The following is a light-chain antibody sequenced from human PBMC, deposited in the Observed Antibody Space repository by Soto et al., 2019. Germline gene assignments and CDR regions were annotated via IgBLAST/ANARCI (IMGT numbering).Light chain of an antibody. V-gene: IGKV1-39*01. CDR2: AAS. J-gene: IGKJ1*01. CDR1: QSISSY. Sequence: DIQMTQSPSSLSASVGDRVTITCRASQSISSYLNWYQQKPGKAPKLLIYAASSLQSGVPSRFSGSGSGTAFTLRISSLLPDGFATYYCQQSYSTPRTFGQGTKVEIK. CDR3: QQSYSTPRT.